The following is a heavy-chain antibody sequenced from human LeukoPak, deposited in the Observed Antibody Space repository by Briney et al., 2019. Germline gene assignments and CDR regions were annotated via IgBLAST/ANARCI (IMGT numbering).Heavy chain of an antibody. J-gene: IGHJ4*02. D-gene: IGHD3-22*01. Sequence: PGGSLRLSCAASGFTFSSYSMNWVRQAPGKGLEWVSSISSSSSYIYYADSVKGRFTISRDNAKNSLYLQMNSLRAEDTAVYYCARAPDYYDSSGYYYSGPGPANYWGQGNLVTVSS. CDR3: ARAPDYYDSSGYYYSGPGPANY. CDR2: ISSSSSYI. V-gene: IGHV3-21*01. CDR1: GFTFSSYS.